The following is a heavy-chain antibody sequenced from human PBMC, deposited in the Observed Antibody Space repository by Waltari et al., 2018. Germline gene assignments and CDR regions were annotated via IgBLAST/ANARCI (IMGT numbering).Heavy chain of an antibody. CDR1: GFTFTQHT. V-gene: IGHV3-48*01. CDR3: ARGRYGAGSYSDYDY. D-gene: IGHD3-10*01. J-gene: IGHJ4*02. Sequence: EVQMLESGGGLVEPGGSLRLSCTTSGFTFTQHTMSWVRQTPTRGLGWVSYISSRGSATHDADSVRGRFTISRDSAKGSVYLQMNNLRADDAAMYYCARGRYGAGSYSDYDYWGQGTLVTVSS. CDR2: ISSRGSAT.